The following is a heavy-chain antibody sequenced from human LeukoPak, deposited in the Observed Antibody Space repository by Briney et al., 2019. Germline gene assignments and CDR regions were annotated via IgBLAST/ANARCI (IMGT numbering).Heavy chain of an antibody. CDR2: IYYNGRT. CDR1: GDSIRSSGYY. V-gene: IGHV4-39*01. Sequence: PSETLSLTCTVSGDSIRSSGYYWGWIRQPPGKGLECIGSIYYNGRTYYNPSLKSRVTISVDTSKNQFSLKLTSVIVADTAVYYCARLGPVSYYYYMDVWGKGTTVTVSS. J-gene: IGHJ6*03. CDR3: ARLGPVSYYYYMDV. D-gene: IGHD2-2*01.